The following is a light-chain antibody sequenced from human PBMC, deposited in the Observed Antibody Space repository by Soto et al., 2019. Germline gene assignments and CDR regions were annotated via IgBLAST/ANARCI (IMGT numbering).Light chain of an antibody. J-gene: IGLJ1*01. Sequence: QSALTQPAAVSGSPAQSITISCTGTNSDVGGYNYVSWYRQHPGKAPKLMIFDVSNRPSGVSNRFSGSKSGNTASLTISGLQAEDEADYYCTSWTTSNSYVFGTGTKLTVL. CDR3: TSWTTSNSYV. CDR1: NSDVGGYNY. V-gene: IGLV2-14*01. CDR2: DVS.